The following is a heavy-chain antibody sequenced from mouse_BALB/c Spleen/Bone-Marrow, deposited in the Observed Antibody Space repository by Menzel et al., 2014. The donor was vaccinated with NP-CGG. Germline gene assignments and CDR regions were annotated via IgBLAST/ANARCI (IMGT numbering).Heavy chain of an antibody. CDR3: ARGGYGNVYYAMDY. V-gene: IGHV1-14*01. D-gene: IGHD2-10*02. CDR2: INPYNDGT. CDR1: GYTFTSYV. J-gene: IGHJ4*01. Sequence: VQFQQSGPELVEPGASVKMSCKASGYTFTSYVMHWVKQKPGQGLEWIGYINPYNDGTKYNEKFKGKATLTSDKSSSTAYMELSSLTSEDSAVYYCARGGYGNVYYAMDYWGQGTSVTVSS.